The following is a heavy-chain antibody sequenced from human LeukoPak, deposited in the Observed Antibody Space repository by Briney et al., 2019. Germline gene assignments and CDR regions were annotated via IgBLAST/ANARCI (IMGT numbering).Heavy chain of an antibody. Sequence: ASVKVSSKASGYTFTSYGISWVRQAPGQGLEWMGWISAYNGNTNYAQKLQGRVTMTTDTSTSTAYMELRSLRSDDTAVYYCAREWRYCSSTSCIDYWGQGTLVTVSS. J-gene: IGHJ4*02. CDR2: ISAYNGNT. CDR3: AREWRYCSSTSCIDY. CDR1: GYTFTSYG. D-gene: IGHD2-2*01. V-gene: IGHV1-18*04.